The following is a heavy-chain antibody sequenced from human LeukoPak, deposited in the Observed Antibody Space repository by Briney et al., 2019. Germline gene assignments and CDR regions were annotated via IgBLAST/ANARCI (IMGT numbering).Heavy chain of an antibody. CDR2: ISYDGSNK. CDR1: GFTFSSYA. D-gene: IGHD6-13*01. Sequence: PGGSLRLSCAASGFTFSSYAMHWVRQAPGKGLEWVAVISYDGSNKYYADSVKGRFTISRDNSKNTLYLQMNSLRAEDTAVYYCARGQGSSWYLVDYWGQGTLVTVSS. J-gene: IGHJ4*02. CDR3: ARGQGSSWYLVDY. V-gene: IGHV3-30*04.